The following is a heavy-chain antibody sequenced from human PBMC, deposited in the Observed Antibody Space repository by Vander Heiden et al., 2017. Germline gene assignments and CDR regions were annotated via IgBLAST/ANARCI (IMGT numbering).Heavy chain of an antibody. D-gene: IGHD4-17*01. Sequence: EVQLVESGGGLVKTGGSLRLSCAASGFTFSSYSMNWVRQAPGKGLEWVSSISSSSSYIYYADSVKGRFTISRDNAKNSLYLQMNSLRAEDTAVYYCARDSDDYGDPTLDYWGQGTLVTVSS. CDR2: ISSSSSYI. CDR3: ARDSDDYGDPTLDY. J-gene: IGHJ4*02. V-gene: IGHV3-21*01. CDR1: GFTFSSYS.